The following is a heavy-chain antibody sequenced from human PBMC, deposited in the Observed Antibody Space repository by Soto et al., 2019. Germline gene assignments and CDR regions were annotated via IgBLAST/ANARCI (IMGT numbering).Heavy chain of an antibody. D-gene: IGHD6-19*01. J-gene: IGHJ4*01. CDR2: IDPSDSYT. CDR3: ARHAISSDWYPYFDY. Sequence: GESLKISCNGSGYSFSTYWITWVRQMPGKGLEWVGRIDPSDSYTNYCPSFQVHVTISTDKSISTAYLLWSSLKASDTAMYYCARHAISSDWYPYFDYSGHGTPLTVSS. V-gene: IGHV5-10-1*01. CDR1: GYSFSTYW.